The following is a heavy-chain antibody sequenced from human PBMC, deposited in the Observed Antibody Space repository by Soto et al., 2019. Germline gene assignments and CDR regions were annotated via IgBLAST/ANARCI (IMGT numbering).Heavy chain of an antibody. J-gene: IGHJ3*02. D-gene: IGHD6-13*01. CDR1: GYSFTSYW. Sequence: PGESLKISCKGSGYSFTSYWIGWVRQMPGEGLEWMGIIYPGDSATRYSPSFQGQVTISADKSISTAYLQWSSLKASYTAMYYCARLAAAGTTHDAFDIWGQGTMVTVSS. CDR3: ARLAAAGTTHDAFDI. CDR2: IYPGDSAT. V-gene: IGHV5-51*01.